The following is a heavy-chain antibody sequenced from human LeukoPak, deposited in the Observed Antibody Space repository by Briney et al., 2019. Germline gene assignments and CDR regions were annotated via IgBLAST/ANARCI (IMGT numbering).Heavy chain of an antibody. D-gene: IGHD2-2*01. J-gene: IGHJ6*03. V-gene: IGHV3-48*01. CDR3: ARLPVVPAAIIYYYYYYMDV. CDR1: GFTFSSYS. Sequence: GGSLRLSCAASGFTFSSYSMNWVRQAPGKGLEWVSYISSSSNTIYYADSVKGRFTISRDNAKNSLCLHMNSLRAEDTAVYYCARLPVVPAAIIYYYYYYMDVWGKGTTVTVSS. CDR2: ISSSSNTI.